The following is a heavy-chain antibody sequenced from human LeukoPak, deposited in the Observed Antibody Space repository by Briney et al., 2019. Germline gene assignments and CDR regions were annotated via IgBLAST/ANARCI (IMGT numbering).Heavy chain of an antibody. J-gene: IGHJ5*02. CDR1: GGSLSTYY. CDR3: ARDNSGSYPGLSGFDP. D-gene: IGHD1-26*01. V-gene: IGHV4-59*01. Sequence: SETLSLTCSVSGGSLSTYYWTWIRQPPGKGLEWIGYIYYSGSTYYNPSLKSRVTISVDTSKNQFSLKLSSVTAADTAVYYCARDNSGSYPGLSGFDPWGQGTLVTVSS. CDR2: IYYSGST.